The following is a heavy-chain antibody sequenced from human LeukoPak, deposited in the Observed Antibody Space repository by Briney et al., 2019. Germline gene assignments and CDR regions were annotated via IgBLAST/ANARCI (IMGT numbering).Heavy chain of an antibody. V-gene: IGHV3-23*01. CDR3: ARESGYSGSLYGMDV. Sequence: GGSLRLSCAASGFTFSSYAMSWVRQAPGKGLEWVSAISGSGGSTYYADSVRGRFTISRDNSKNTLYLQMNSLRAEDTAVYYCARESGYSGSLYGMDVWGQGTTVTVSS. CDR2: ISGSGGST. D-gene: IGHD5-12*01. CDR1: GFTFSSYA. J-gene: IGHJ6*02.